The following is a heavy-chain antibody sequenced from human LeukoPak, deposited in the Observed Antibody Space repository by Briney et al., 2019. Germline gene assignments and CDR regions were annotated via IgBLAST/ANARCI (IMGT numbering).Heavy chain of an antibody. V-gene: IGHV1-18*04. J-gene: IGHJ4*02. D-gene: IGHD2-2*01. CDR1: GYTFTSYG. CDR2: ISAYNGNT. Sequence: ASVTVSFKASGYTFTSYGISWVRQAPGQGLEWMGWISAYNGNTNYAQKLQGRVTMTTDTSTSTAYMELRSLRSDDTAVYYCARRGYCSSTSCEKFDYWGQGTLVTVSS. CDR3: ARRGYCSSTSCEKFDY.